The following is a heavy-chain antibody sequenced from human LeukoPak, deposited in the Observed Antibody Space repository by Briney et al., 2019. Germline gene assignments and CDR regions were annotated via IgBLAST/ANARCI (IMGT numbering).Heavy chain of an antibody. D-gene: IGHD6-19*01. J-gene: IGHJ4*02. CDR1: DDSITNYY. Sequence: SETLSLTCTVSDDSITNYYWSWIRQPPGKGLEWIGYIFYSGTTYHNPSLKSRVTISVDTSKNQFSLKLSSVTAADTAVYYCARGGDSSGWYDWSIDYWGQGTLVTVSS. V-gene: IGHV4-59*01. CDR3: ARGGDSSGWYDWSIDY. CDR2: IFYSGTT.